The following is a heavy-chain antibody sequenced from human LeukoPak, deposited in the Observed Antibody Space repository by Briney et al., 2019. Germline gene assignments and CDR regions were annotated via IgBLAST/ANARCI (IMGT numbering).Heavy chain of an antibody. Sequence: GGSLRLSCVASGFTFSSYAMTWVRQAPGKGLEWVSGISDSGAGTHYADSVKGRLTISRDNSKNTLYLQMNSLRAEDTAVYYCAKGYESSGYFPVDFWGQGTLVTVSS. D-gene: IGHD3-22*01. J-gene: IGHJ4*02. CDR1: GFTFSSYA. CDR3: AKGYESSGYFPVDF. CDR2: ISDSGAGT. V-gene: IGHV3-23*01.